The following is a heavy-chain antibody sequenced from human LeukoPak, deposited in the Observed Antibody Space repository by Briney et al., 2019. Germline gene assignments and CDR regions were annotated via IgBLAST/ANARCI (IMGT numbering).Heavy chain of an antibody. J-gene: IGHJ4*02. D-gene: IGHD3-10*01. CDR1: GFTFSSYA. V-gene: IGHV3-30-3*01. Sequence: GGSLRLSCAASGFTFSSYAMHWVRQAPGKGLEWVAVISYDGSNKYYADSVKGRFTISRDNSKNTLYLQMNSLRAEDTAVYYCARDTGLLWFGELLPQFDYWGQGTLVTVSS. CDR2: ISYDGSNK. CDR3: ARDTGLLWFGELLPQFDY.